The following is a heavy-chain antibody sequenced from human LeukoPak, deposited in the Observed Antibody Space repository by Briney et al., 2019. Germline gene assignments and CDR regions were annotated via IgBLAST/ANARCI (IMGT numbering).Heavy chain of an antibody. V-gene: IGHV3-74*01. D-gene: IGHD3-3*01. Sequence: PGGSLRLSCAASGFTFSSYWMHWVRQAPGKGLVWVSRINSDGSSTSYADSVKGRFTISRDNAKNTLYLQMNSLGAEDTAVYYCARDIRDDFWSGRIDYWGQGTLVTVSS. CDR3: ARDIRDDFWSGRIDY. CDR1: GFTFSSYW. J-gene: IGHJ4*02. CDR2: INSDGSST.